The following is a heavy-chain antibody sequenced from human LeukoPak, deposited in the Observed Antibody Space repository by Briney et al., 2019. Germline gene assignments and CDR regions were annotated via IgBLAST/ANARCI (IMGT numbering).Heavy chain of an antibody. Sequence: ASVRVSCKASGYTFTSYDINWGRHAPGQGHEWMGWMNDSSGNTCYAQKFQGRVTMTRNTSISIAYMELSSLRSEDTAVYYCARVIRHWLAYLDYWGQGTLVTVSS. D-gene: IGHD6-19*01. CDR2: MNDSSGNT. V-gene: IGHV1-8*01. CDR1: GYTFTSYD. CDR3: ARVIRHWLAYLDY. J-gene: IGHJ4*02.